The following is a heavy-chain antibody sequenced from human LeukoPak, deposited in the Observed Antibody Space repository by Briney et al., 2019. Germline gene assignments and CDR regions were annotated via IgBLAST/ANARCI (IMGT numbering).Heavy chain of an antibody. Sequence: WGTLRLSCAASGFTFSSYGMHWVRQAPGQGLEWVAFIRYDGSNKYYADSVKGRFTISIDKSKKTLYLQMNSLRAEDTAVYYCAKGGYSYGYFDYWGQGTLVTVSS. CDR1: GFTFSSYG. J-gene: IGHJ4*02. V-gene: IGHV3-30*02. D-gene: IGHD5-18*01. CDR3: AKGGYSYGYFDY. CDR2: IRYDGSNK.